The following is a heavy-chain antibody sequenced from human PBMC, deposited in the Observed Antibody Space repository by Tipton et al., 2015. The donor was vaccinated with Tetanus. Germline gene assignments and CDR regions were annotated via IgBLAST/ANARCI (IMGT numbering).Heavy chain of an antibody. D-gene: IGHD1-7*01. J-gene: IGHJ4*02. Sequence: GLVKPSETLSLTCTVPGASISNNFFYWGWIRQSPGRGLEWIGTIHFGGDTAYNPSLRSRVTISVDTSRNHVSLKMTSVTAADTALYYCSSGSGTAISEDWGQGTLVTVSS. CDR1: GASISNNFFY. V-gene: IGHV4-39*02. CDR3: SSGSGTAISED. CDR2: IHFGGDT.